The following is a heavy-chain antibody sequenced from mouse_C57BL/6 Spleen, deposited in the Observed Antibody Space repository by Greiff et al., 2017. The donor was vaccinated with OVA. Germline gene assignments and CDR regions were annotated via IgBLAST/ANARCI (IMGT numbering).Heavy chain of an antibody. Sequence: QVQLQQPGAELVKPGASVKMSCKASGYTFTSYWITWVKQRPGQGLAWIGDIYPGSGSTNYNEKFKSKATLTVDTSSSTAYMQLSSLTSEDSAVYYCARGGLRRSLAYWGQGTLVTVSA. D-gene: IGHD2-4*01. CDR1: GYTFTSYW. CDR2: IYPGSGST. V-gene: IGHV1-55*01. CDR3: ARGGLRRSLAY. J-gene: IGHJ3*01.